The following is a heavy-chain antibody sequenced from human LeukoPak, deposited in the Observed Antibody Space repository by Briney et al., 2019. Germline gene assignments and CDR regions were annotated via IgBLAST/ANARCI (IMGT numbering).Heavy chain of an antibody. CDR2: INPNSGGT. CDR1: GYTFTGYY. V-gene: IGHV1-2*02. Sequence: GASVKVSCKASGYTFTGYYMHWVRQAPGQGLEWMGWINPNSGGTNYAQKFQGRVTMTRDTSISTAYMELSRLRSDDTAVYYCARDLYGGNPYWYFDLWGRGTLVTVSS. CDR3: ARDLYGGNPYWYFDL. J-gene: IGHJ2*01. D-gene: IGHD4-23*01.